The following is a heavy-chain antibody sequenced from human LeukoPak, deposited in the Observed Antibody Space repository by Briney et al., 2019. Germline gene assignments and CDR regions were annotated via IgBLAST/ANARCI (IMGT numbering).Heavy chain of an antibody. V-gene: IGHV4-34*01. D-gene: IGHD4-17*01. J-gene: IGHJ4*02. CDR1: GGSFSGYY. CDR3: ARGHTVTTTADY. CDR2: INHSGST. Sequence: SETLSLTCAVYGGSFSGYYWSWIRQPPGKGLEWIGEINHSGSTNYNPSLKSRVTISVDTSENQFSLKLSSVTAADTAVYYCARGHTVTTTADYWGQGTLVTVSS.